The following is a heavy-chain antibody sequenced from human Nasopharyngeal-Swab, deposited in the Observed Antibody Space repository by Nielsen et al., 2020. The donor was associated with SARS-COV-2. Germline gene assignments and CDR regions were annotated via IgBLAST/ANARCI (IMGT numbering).Heavy chain of an antibody. CDR2: ISWNSGSI. Sequence: SLKISCAASGFTFDDYAMHWVRQAPGKGLEWVSGISWNSGSIGYADSVKGRFTISRDNAKNSLYLQMNSLRAEDTALHYCAKDSGGDWYFDLWGRGTLVTVSS. V-gene: IGHV3-9*01. J-gene: IGHJ2*01. CDR1: GFTFDDYA. D-gene: IGHD3-10*01. CDR3: AKDSGGDWYFDL.